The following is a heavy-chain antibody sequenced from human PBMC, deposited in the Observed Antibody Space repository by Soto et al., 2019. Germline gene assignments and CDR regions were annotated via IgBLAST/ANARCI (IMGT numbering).Heavy chain of an antibody. CDR1: GGTFSTYA. V-gene: IGHV1-69*13. D-gene: IGHD3-22*01. Sequence: SVKVSCKASGGTFSTYAIDWVRQAPGQGLEWMGGIIPLFGTAKYAQNFQGRITITADESTNTAYMELRSLRSQDTAVYYCARGVHYHSSGYYYSYWGQGTLVTVSS. CDR3: ARGVHYHSSGYYYSY. CDR2: IIPLFGTA. J-gene: IGHJ4*02.